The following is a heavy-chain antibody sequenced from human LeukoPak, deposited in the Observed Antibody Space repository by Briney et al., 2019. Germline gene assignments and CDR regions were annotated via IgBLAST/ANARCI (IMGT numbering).Heavy chain of an antibody. D-gene: IGHD3-10*01. CDR2: ISSSGSTI. CDR1: GFTFSSYE. Sequence: PGGSLRLSCAASGFTFSSYEMNWVRQAPGKGLEWVSYISSSGSTIYYADSVKGRFTISRDNAKNSLYLQMNSLRAEDTAVYYCARAYAGDFDYWGQGTLVTVSS. J-gene: IGHJ4*02. V-gene: IGHV3-48*03. CDR3: ARAYAGDFDY.